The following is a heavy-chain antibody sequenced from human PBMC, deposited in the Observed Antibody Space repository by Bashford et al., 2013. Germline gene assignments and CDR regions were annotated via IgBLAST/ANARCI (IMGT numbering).Heavy chain of an antibody. CDR2: ISYDGSNK. J-gene: IGHJ5*02. Sequence: GSLRLSCAASGFTFSSYSMNWVRQAPGKGLEWVAVISYDGSNKYYADSVKGRFTISRDNSKNTLYLQMNSLRAEDTAVYYCAKARYCSSTSCFRFGWFDPWGQGTLVTVSS. V-gene: IGHV3-30*18. CDR1: GFTFSSYS. CDR3: AKARYCSSTSCFRFGWFDP. D-gene: IGHD2-2*01.